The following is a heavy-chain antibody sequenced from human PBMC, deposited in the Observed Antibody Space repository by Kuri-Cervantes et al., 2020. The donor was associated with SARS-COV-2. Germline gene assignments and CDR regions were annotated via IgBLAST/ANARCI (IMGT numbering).Heavy chain of an antibody. CDR1: GFTFGSYA. CDR2: ISYDGSNK. J-gene: IGHJ5*02. V-gene: IGHV3-30-3*01. CDR3: ARGHGAAAFGLRYWFDP. Sequence: GGSLRLSCAASGFTFGSYAMHWVRQAPGKGLEWVAVISYDGSNKYYADSVKGRFTISRDNSKNTLYLQMNSLRAEDTAVYYCARGHGAAAFGLRYWFDPWGQGTLVTVSS. D-gene: IGHD6-13*01.